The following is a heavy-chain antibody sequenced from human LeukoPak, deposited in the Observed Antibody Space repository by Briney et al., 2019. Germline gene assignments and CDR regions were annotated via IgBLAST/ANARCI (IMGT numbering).Heavy chain of an antibody. V-gene: IGHV3-21*01. CDR2: ISSSSSYI. CDR3: AREEHVYGMDV. J-gene: IGHJ6*02. CDR1: GFTFSSYS. D-gene: IGHD1/OR15-1a*01. Sequence: GGSLRLSCAVSGFTFSSYSMNWVRQAPGKGLEWVSSISSSSSYIYYADSVKGRFTISRDNAKNSLYLQMNSLRAEDTAVYYCAREEHVYGMDVWGQGTTVTVSS.